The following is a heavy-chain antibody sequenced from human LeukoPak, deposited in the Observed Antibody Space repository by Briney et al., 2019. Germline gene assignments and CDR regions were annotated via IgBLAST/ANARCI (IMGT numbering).Heavy chain of an antibody. CDR3: ARGEFDI. D-gene: IGHD3-16*01. CDR2: ISWSGGTT. J-gene: IGHJ4*02. V-gene: IGHV3-23*01. Sequence: PGGSLRLSCAASGFSFQDYTMHWVRQSPGKGLEWVSQISWSGGTTYYADSVKGRFTISRDNFKNTLYLQMNSLRAEDTAVYYCARGEFDIWGQGTLVTVPS. CDR1: GFSFQDYT.